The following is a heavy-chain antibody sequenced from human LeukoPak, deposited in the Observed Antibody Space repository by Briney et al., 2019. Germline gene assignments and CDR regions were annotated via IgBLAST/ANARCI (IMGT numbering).Heavy chain of an antibody. V-gene: IGHV3-53*01. D-gene: IGHD1-26*01. J-gene: IGHJ4*02. CDR3: ARGSGAALVGAIDY. CDR1: GFTVCSNY. CDR2: IYSGGST. Sequence: GGSLRLSCAASGFTVCSNYMSWVRQAPGKGLEWVSVIYSGGSTYYADSVKGRFTISRDNSKNTLYLQMNSLRAEDTAVYYCARGSGAALVGAIDYWGQGTLVTVSS.